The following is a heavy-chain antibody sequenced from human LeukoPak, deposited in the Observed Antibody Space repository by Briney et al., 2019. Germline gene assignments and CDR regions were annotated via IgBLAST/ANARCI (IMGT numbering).Heavy chain of an antibody. J-gene: IGHJ6*02. CDR3: AADRGYYYYGLDV. V-gene: IGHV1-58*02. CDR1: GFTFTNSA. Sequence: SVKVSCKASGFTFTNSAMHWVRQARGQRLEWTGWIVVGCGNTNYAQKFQERVTMTRDMSTSTAYMELSSLRSEDTAVYYCAADRGYYYYGLDVWGQGTTVTVSS. D-gene: IGHD3-10*01. CDR2: IVVGCGNT.